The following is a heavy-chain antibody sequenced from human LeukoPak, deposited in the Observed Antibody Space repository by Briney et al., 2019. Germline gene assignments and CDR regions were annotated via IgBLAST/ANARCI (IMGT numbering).Heavy chain of an antibody. Sequence: SEILSLTCTVSGGSISSHYWSWIRQPPGKGLEWIGYIYYSGSTNYNPSLKSRVTISVDTSKNQFSLKLSSVTAADTAVYYCARWGSIAVARFDYWGQGTLVTVSS. D-gene: IGHD6-6*01. CDR1: GGSISSHY. CDR2: IYYSGST. J-gene: IGHJ4*02. V-gene: IGHV4-59*11. CDR3: ARWGSIAVARFDY.